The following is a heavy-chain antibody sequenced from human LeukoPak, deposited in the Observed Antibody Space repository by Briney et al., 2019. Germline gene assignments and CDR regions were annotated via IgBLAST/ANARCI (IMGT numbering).Heavy chain of an antibody. V-gene: IGHV4-34*01. J-gene: IGHJ5*02. CDR3: ARLAAAGTAISPYNWFDP. D-gene: IGHD6-13*01. CDR2: INHSGST. Sequence: SETLSLTCAVYGGSFSGYYWSWIRQPPGKGLEWIGEINHSGSTNYNPSLKSRVTISVDTSKNQFSLKLGSVTAADTAVYYCARLAAAGTAISPYNWFDPWGQGTLVTVSS. CDR1: GGSFSGYY.